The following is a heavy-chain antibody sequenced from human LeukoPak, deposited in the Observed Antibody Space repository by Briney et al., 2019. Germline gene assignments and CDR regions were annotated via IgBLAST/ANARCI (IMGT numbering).Heavy chain of an antibody. CDR3: ARGLPTTS. D-gene: IGHD4-11*01. V-gene: IGHV4-4*02. J-gene: IGHJ4*02. CDR1: GGSISSSNW. CDR2: IYHSGST. Sequence: SETLSLTCAVSGGSISSSNWWSWVRQPPGKGLEWIGEIYHSGSTDYNPSLKSRVTISVDTSKNQFSLKLSSVTAADTAVYYCARGLPTTSWGQGTLVTVSS.